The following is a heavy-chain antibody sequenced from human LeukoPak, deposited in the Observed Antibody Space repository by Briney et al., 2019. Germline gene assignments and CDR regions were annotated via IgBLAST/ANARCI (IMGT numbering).Heavy chain of an antibody. V-gene: IGHV3-23*01. CDR1: GFTFSTYS. J-gene: IGHJ4*02. Sequence: GGSLRLSCAASGFTFSTYSMTWVRQGPGKGLEWVSSIYPSGDSTFYADSVKGRFTISRDNSKNTLYLQMSSLRTEDTAIYYWCKEVGPGRGWGLEFLGQGTLGTVSS. CDR2: IYPSGDST. CDR3: CKEVGPGRGWGLEF. D-gene: IGHD1-26*01.